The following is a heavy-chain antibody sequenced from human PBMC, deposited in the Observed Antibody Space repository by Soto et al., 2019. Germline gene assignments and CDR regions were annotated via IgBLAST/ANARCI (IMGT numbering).Heavy chain of an antibody. J-gene: IGHJ5*02. CDR2: INHSGST. D-gene: IGHD2-15*01. CDR1: GGSFSGYY. CDR3: ARGFRFCSGGSCYSGWFDP. Sequence: QVQLQQWGAGLLKPSETLSLTCVVYGGSFSGYYWSWIRQPPGKGLEWIGEINHSGSTNYNPSIKSRVTISVDTSKNQFSLKLSSVTAADTAVYYCARGFRFCSGGSCYSGWFDPWGQGTLVTVSS. V-gene: IGHV4-34*01.